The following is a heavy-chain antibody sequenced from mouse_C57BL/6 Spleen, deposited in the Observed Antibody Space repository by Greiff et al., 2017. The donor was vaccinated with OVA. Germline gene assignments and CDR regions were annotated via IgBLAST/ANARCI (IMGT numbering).Heavy chain of an antibody. CDR1: GFSLTSYG. CDR2: IWSDGST. J-gene: IGHJ4*01. Sequence: VMLVESGPGLVAPSQSLSITCTVSGFSLTSYGVHWVRQPPGKGLEWLVVIWSDGSTTYNSALKSRLSISKDNSKSQVFLKMNSLQTDDTAMYYCSRHDSYYDAMDYWGQGTSVTVSS. D-gene: IGHD2-12*01. V-gene: IGHV2-6-1*01. CDR3: SRHDSYYDAMDY.